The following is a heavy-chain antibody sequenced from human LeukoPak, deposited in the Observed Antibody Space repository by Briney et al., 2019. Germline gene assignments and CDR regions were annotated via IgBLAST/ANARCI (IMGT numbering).Heavy chain of an antibody. CDR2: INPNNGGT. V-gene: IGHV1-2*02. J-gene: IGHJ4*02. Sequence: ASVKVSCKASGYTFTGNYMHRGRQAPGQGLERMGGINPNNGGTKYAHKFQGGVTMSTDTSISTAYLELSRLRSDDTAFYYCARGRYSGYETIDYWGQGTLVTVSS. CDR1: GYTFTGNY. D-gene: IGHD5-12*01. CDR3: ARGRYSGYETIDY.